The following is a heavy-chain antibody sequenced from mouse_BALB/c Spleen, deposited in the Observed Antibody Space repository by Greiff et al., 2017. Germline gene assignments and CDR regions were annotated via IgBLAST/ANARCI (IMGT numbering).Heavy chain of an antibody. D-gene: IGHD3-1*01. CDR1: GYSITSDYA. V-gene: IGHV3-2*02. CDR3: ARRSSGPYYYAMDY. J-gene: IGHJ4*01. Sequence: EVQLQESGPGLVKPSQSLSLTCTVTGYSITSDYAWNWIRQFPGNKLEWMGYISYSGSTSYNPSLKSRISITRDTSKNQFFLQLNSVTTEDTATYYCARRSSGPYYYAMDYWGQGTSVTVSS. CDR2: ISYSGST.